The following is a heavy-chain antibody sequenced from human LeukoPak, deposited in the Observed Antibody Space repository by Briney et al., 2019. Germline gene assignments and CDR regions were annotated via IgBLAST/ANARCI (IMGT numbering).Heavy chain of an antibody. CDR2: ISCDGSNK. CDR3: AKSSYSSSWYVFYYGMDV. CDR1: GFTFSSYG. Sequence: PGRSLRLSCAASGFTFSSYGMHWVRQAPGKGLEWVAVISCDGSNKYYADSVKGRFTISRDNSKNTLYLQMNSLRAEDTAVYYCAKSSYSSSWYVFYYGMDVWGKGTTVTVSS. V-gene: IGHV3-30*18. J-gene: IGHJ6*04. D-gene: IGHD6-13*01.